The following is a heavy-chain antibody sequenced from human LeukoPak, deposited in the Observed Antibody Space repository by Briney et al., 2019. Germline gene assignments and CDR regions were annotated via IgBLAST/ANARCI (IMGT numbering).Heavy chain of an antibody. CDR3: AGTIVVVPAAINYYYYYGMDV. J-gene: IGHJ6*02. CDR1: GGSISSGGYY. CDR2: IYYSGST. V-gene: IGHV4-30-4*08. D-gene: IGHD2-2*02. Sequence: SETLSLTCTVSGGSISSGGYYWSWIRQPPGKGLEWIGYIYYSGSTYYNPSLKSRVTISVDTSKNQFSLKLSSVTAADTAVYYCAGTIVVVPAAINYYYYYGMDVWGQGTTVTVSS.